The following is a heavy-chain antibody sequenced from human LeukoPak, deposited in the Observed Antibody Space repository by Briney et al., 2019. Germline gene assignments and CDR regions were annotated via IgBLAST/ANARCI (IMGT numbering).Heavy chain of an antibody. CDR3: ARVGVAAAGTDY. CDR2: IYHSGNT. D-gene: IGHD6-13*01. CDR1: GGSISSGGYY. Sequence: SETLSLTCTVSGGSISSGGYYWSWIRQPPGKGLEWIGYIYHSGNTYYNPSLKSRVTISVDRSKNQFSLKLSSVTAADTAVYYCARVGVAAAGTDYWGQGTLVTVSS. J-gene: IGHJ4*02. V-gene: IGHV4-30-2*01.